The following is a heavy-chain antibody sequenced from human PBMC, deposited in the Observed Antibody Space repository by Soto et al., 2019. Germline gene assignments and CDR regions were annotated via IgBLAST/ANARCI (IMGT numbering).Heavy chain of an antibody. CDR3: GKETLDCSGGDCPLYYYYGMDV. CDR1: GFTFRSYG. J-gene: IGHJ6*02. CDR2: ISNDGTNK. Sequence: QVQLVESGGGVVQPGRSLRLSCAASGFTFRSYGMHWVRQAPGKGLEWLAVISNDGTNKYLADSVKGRLTLSRDNSRNTLSLEITNLRPEDTAVYYCGKETLDCSGGDCPLYYYYGMDVWGQGTTVTVSS. D-gene: IGHD2-15*01. V-gene: IGHV3-30*18.